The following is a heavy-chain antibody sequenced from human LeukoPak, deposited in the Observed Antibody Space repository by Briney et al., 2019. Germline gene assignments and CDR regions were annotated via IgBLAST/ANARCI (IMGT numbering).Heavy chain of an antibody. CDR1: GFTFSSYT. Sequence: GGSLRPSCAASGFTFSSYTMNWVRQAPGNGLEWVSSISSSSTYIYHAESVKGRFTISRDNAKNSLYLQMNSLRAEDTAVYYCARVYASGSYYRGMDVWGQGTTVTVSS. CDR2: ISSSSTYI. CDR3: ARVYASGSYYRGMDV. D-gene: IGHD3-10*01. J-gene: IGHJ6*02. V-gene: IGHV3-21*06.